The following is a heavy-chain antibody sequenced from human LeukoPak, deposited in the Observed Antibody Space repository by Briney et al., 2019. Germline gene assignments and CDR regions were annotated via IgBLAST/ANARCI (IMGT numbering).Heavy chain of an antibody. V-gene: IGHV4-34*01. CDR2: INHSGST. CDR3: ARGVYDFWSGYYRNWFDP. Sequence: SETLSLTCAVYGGSFSGYYWSWIRQPPGKGLEWIGEINHSGSTNYNPSLKSRVTVSVDTSKNQFSLKLSSVTAADTAVYYCARGVYDFWSGYYRNWFDPWGQGTLVTVSS. D-gene: IGHD3-3*01. CDR1: GGSFSGYY. J-gene: IGHJ5*02.